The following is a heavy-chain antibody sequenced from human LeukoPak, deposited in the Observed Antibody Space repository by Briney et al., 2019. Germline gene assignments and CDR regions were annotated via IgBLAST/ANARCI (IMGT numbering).Heavy chain of an antibody. Sequence: GASVKVSCKASGYTFTGYYMHWVRQAPGQGLEWMGWINPNSGGTNYAQKFQGRVTMTRDTSISTAYMELSRLRSDDTAVYYCARGRHSSGYPTDYWGQGTLVTVSS. CDR3: ARGRHSSGYPTDY. V-gene: IGHV1-2*02. CDR2: INPNSGGT. J-gene: IGHJ4*02. D-gene: IGHD3-22*01. CDR1: GYTFTGYY.